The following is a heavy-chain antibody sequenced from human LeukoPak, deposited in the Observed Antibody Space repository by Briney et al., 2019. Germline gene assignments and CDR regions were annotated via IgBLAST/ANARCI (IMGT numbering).Heavy chain of an antibody. CDR2: VNPNSGNT. CDR1: GYTFTGYY. CDR3: ARRITMIVGGALYYFDY. D-gene: IGHD3-22*01. J-gene: IGHJ4*02. V-gene: IGHV1-8*03. Sequence: ASVKVSCKASGYTFTGYYIHWVRQATGQGLEWMGWVNPNSGNTGYAQKFQGRVTITRNTSISTAYMELSSLRSEDTAVYYCARRITMIVGGALYYFDYWGQGTLVTVSS.